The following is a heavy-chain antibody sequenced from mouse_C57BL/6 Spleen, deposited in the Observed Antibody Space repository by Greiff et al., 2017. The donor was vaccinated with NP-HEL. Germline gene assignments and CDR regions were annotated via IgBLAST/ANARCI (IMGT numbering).Heavy chain of an antibody. D-gene: IGHD1-1*01. CDR3: ARDLRRAMDY. CDR1: GYSITSGYY. V-gene: IGHV3-6*01. CDR2: ISYDGSN. Sequence: VQLKESGPGLVKPSQSLSLTCSVTGYSITSGYYWNWIRQFPGNKLEWMGYISYDGSNNYNPSLKNRISITRDTSKNQFFLKLNSVTTEDTATYYCARDLRRAMDYWGQGTSVTVSS. J-gene: IGHJ4*01.